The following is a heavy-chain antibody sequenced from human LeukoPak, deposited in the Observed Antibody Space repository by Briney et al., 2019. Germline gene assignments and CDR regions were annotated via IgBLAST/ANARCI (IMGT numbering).Heavy chain of an antibody. J-gene: IGHJ5*02. CDR1: GGTFSSYA. V-gene: IGHV1-69*05. D-gene: IGHD2-2*02. Sequence: ASVKVSCKASGGTFSSYAISWVRQAPGQGLEWMGRIIPIFGTANYAQKFQGRVTITTDESTSSAYMEMSRLRSEDTALYYCARDKGSRAAIDPNNWFDPWGQGTLVTVSS. CDR2: IIPIFGTA. CDR3: ARDKGSRAAIDPNNWFDP.